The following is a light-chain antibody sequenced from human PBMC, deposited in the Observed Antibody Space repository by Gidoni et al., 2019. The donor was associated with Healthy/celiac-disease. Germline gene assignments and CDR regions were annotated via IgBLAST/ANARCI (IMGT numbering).Light chain of an antibody. CDR2: GAS. CDR3: QQYNNWPPWT. J-gene: IGKJ1*01. CDR1: QSVSSN. Sequence: EIVMTQSPATLSVSPGERATLSCRASQSVSSNLAWYQQKPGQAPRLLIYGASTRATGTPARFSGNGSGTEFTLTISSLQSEDFAVYYCQQYNNWPPWTFGQGTKVEIK. V-gene: IGKV3-15*01.